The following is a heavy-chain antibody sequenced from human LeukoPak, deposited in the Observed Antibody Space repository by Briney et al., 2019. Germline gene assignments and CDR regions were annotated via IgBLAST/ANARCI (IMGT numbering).Heavy chain of an antibody. D-gene: IGHD2-2*01. J-gene: IGHJ6*03. CDR1: GGSISSYY. CDR2: IYYSGST. V-gene: IGHV4-59*01. Sequence: SETLSLTCTVSGGSISSYYWSWIRQPPGKGLEWIGYIYYSGSTHYNPSLKSRVTISVDTSKNQFSLKLSSVTAADTAVYYCARDIIVVSSTYYYYYMDVWGKGTTVTVSS. CDR3: ARDIIVVSSTYYYYYMDV.